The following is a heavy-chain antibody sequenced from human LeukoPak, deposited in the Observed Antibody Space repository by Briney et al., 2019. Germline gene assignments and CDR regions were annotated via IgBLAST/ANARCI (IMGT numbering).Heavy chain of an antibody. V-gene: IGHV4-59*08. D-gene: IGHD1-26*01. CDR1: GGSVTNYY. CDR2: IHYSGSN. Sequence: SETLSLTCSLSGGSVTNYYWSWIRHPPAKGLGWIGHIHYSGSNNYSPSLKSRVTMFVDKSKNQISLRLSSVTAADTAVYYCARHGTVSSGSYFDYWGQGTQVTLS. CDR3: ARHGTVSSGSYFDY. J-gene: IGHJ4*02.